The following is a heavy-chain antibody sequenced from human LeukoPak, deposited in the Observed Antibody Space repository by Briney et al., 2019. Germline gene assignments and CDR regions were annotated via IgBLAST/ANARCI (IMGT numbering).Heavy chain of an antibody. Sequence: PSETLSLTCAVYGESLSGGYWSWIRQPPGKGLEWIGEVDHYGSTNNNPSLKSRVTISVDTSKNQFSLRLYSVTAADTAVYYCAGGLRKLPTFGYWGQGSLATVSS. CDR2: VDHYGST. CDR3: AGGLRKLPTFGY. D-gene: IGHD4-23*01. J-gene: IGHJ4*02. V-gene: IGHV4-34*01. CDR1: GESLSGGY.